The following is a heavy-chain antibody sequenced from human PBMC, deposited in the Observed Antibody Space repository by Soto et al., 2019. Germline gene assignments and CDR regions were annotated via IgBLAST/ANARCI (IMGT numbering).Heavy chain of an antibody. D-gene: IGHD3-9*01. CDR1: GVTCISYA. Sequence: AVGSLRLSCAASGVTCISYAMSWVRQAPGKGLEWVSAISGSGGSTYYADSVKGRFTISRDNSKNTLYLQMNSLRAEDTAVYYCAKDPHWEETYYDILARSLRDYYYYMDVWGKGTTVTVSS. J-gene: IGHJ6*03. V-gene: IGHV3-23*01. CDR2: ISGSGGST. CDR3: AKDPHWEETYYDILARSLRDYYYYMDV.